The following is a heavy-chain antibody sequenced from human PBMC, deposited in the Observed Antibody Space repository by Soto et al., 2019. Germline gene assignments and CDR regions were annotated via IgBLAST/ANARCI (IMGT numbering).Heavy chain of an antibody. CDR3: ARTTAVPNTLRSRYFFDY. J-gene: IGHJ4*02. D-gene: IGHD4-17*01. CDR1: GGSVSNKTYY. CDR2: VYYSGTT. V-gene: IGHV4-61*01. Sequence: SETLSLTCSVSGGSVSNKTYYWSWIRQPPGKRLEWIGYVYYSGTTNYSPSLKSRVTISVDLSKNQFSLRLSSVTTADTALYYCARTTAVPNTLRSRYFFDYWGQGTLVTVSS.